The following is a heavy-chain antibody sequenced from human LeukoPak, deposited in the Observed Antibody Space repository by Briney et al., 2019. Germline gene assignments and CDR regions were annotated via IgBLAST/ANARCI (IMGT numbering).Heavy chain of an antibody. V-gene: IGHV4-61*02. CDR1: GGSISSGSYY. J-gene: IGHJ4*02. Sequence: SETLSLTCTVSGGSISSGSYYWTWIRQPAGKGLEWIGRIYTSGSTNYNPSLKSRVTISVDSSKNQFSLKLSSVTAADTAVYYCARGVDYYGVWGQGTLVTVSS. CDR2: IYTSGST. D-gene: IGHD3-10*01. CDR3: ARGVDYYGV.